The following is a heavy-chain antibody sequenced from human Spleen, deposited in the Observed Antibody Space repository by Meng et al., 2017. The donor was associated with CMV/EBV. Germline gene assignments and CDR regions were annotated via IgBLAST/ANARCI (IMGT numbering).Heavy chain of an antibody. CDR3: ARDKGGVVNYDPIK. V-gene: IGHV3-30-3*01. CDR1: GITFSHYD. D-gene: IGHD3-3*01. CDR2: ISYDGTKK. J-gene: IGHJ4*02. Sequence: GGSLRLSCAVSGITFSHYDMHWVRQAPGKGLEWVAVISYDGTKKYYADSVKGRFTVSRDNSKNTLYLQMNSLRVEDTAVYYCARDKGGVVNYDPIKWGQGTLVTVSS.